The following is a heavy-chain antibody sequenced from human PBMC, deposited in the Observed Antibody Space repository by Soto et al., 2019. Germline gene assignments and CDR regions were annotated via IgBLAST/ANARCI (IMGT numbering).Heavy chain of an antibody. CDR1: GFTFSSYS. Sequence: GGSLRLSCAASGFTFSSYSMNWVRQAPGKGLEWVSYISSSSTIYYADSVKGRFTISRDNAKNSLYLQMNSLRAEDTAVYYCAREITVTTNAFDIWGQGTMVTVSS. D-gene: IGHD4-17*01. CDR2: ISSSSTI. J-gene: IGHJ3*02. CDR3: AREITVTTNAFDI. V-gene: IGHV3-48*01.